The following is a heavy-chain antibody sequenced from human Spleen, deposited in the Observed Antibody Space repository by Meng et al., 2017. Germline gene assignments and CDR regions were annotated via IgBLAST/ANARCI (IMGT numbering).Heavy chain of an antibody. CDR3: ARLIYGDPYYGMDV. J-gene: IGHJ6*02. CDR2: TYPDDSDT. Sequence: KVSCKGSGYSFTIYWIAWVRQMPGKGLEWMGITYPDDSDTRYSPSFQGQVTMSVDKSISTAYLQWSSLQASDTAMYFCARLIYGDPYYGMDVWGQGTRVTVSS. V-gene: IGHV5-51*01. CDR1: GYSFTIYW. D-gene: IGHD4-17*01.